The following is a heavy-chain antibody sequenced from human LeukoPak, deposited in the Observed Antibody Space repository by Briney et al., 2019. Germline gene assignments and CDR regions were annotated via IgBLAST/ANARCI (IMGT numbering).Heavy chain of an antibody. J-gene: IGHJ4*02. V-gene: IGHV3-23*01. CDR3: AKAALRYQPLSSLDY. CDR2: ISGSGAST. D-gene: IGHD2-2*01. Sequence: GGSLRLSCAASGFTFSSYAMNWARQAPGKRLEWVSAISGSGASTYYADSVKGRFTISRDNSKNTLYLQMNSLRAEDTAIYYCAKAALRYQPLSSLDYWGQGTLVTVSS. CDR1: GFTFSSYA.